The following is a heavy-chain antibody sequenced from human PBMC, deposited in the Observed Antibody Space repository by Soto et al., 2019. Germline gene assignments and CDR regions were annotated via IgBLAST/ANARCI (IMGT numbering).Heavy chain of an antibody. J-gene: IGHJ4*02. CDR2: INHSGST. D-gene: IGHD3-3*01. Sequence: QVHLQQWGAGLLKPSETLSLTCAVYGVSFTGYYWSWIRQPPGKGLEWIGEINHSGSTNYNPSVKSRVTISVDKYKNKFSLKLRSVTAADTAVYYCATSYYNFWSGYYLAYFDYWGQGTLVTVSS. CDR3: ATSYYNFWSGYYLAYFDY. V-gene: IGHV4-34*01. CDR1: GVSFTGYY.